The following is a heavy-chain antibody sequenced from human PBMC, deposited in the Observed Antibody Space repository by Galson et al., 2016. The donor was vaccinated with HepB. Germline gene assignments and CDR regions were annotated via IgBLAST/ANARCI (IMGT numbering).Heavy chain of an antibody. D-gene: IGHD2-21*01. J-gene: IGHJ4*02. Sequence: LANIKQDGSEKYYVDSVKGRFTISRDNAKNSLYLQMNSLRAEDTAVYYCARLWWSAFDYWGQGTLVTVSS. V-gene: IGHV3-7*01. CDR3: ARLWWSAFDY. CDR2: IKQDGSEK.